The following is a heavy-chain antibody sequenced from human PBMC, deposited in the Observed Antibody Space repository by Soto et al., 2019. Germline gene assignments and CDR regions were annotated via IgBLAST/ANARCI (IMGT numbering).Heavy chain of an antibody. CDR1: GYTFTSYA. CDR3: ARDSTMVRGVIIHFDY. Sequence: ASVKVSCKASGYTFTSYAMHWVRQAPGQRLEWMGWINAGNGNTKYSQKFQGRVTITRDTSASTAYMELSSLRSEDTAVYYCARDSTMVRGVIIHFDYWGQGNLVTVSS. V-gene: IGHV1-3*01. CDR2: INAGNGNT. J-gene: IGHJ4*02. D-gene: IGHD3-10*01.